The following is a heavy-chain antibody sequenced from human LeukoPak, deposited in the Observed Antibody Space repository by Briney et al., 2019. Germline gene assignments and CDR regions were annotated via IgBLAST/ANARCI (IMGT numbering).Heavy chain of an antibody. V-gene: IGHV3-23*01. J-gene: IGHJ5*02. Sequence: PGGSLRLSWAAAGFPFNNYPMTWVRKLPGRSLEWVSAICGAGSSTSYTDSVKGRFIISRDNSKNTLYLQMNSLRVGDTATYYCARESGYRYDARQFDRWGQGILVTVSS. CDR3: ARESGYRYDARQFDR. CDR1: GFPFNNYP. D-gene: IGHD6-25*01. CDR2: ICGAGSST.